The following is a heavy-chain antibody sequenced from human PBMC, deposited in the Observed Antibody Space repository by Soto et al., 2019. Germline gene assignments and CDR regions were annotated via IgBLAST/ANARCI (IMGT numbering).Heavy chain of an antibody. CDR1: GLTFSSYC. Sequence: PGGPLRLSCAASGLTFSSYCMHWVSQAPGKGLVWVSRINSDGSSTSYADSVKGRFTISRDNAKNTLYLQMNSLRAEDTAVYYCALSHTVTTDYWGQGTLVTVSS. V-gene: IGHV3-74*01. J-gene: IGHJ4*02. D-gene: IGHD4-17*01. CDR2: INSDGSST. CDR3: ALSHTVTTDY.